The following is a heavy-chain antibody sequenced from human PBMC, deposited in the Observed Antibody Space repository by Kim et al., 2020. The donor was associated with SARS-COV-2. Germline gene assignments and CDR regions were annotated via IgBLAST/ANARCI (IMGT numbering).Heavy chain of an antibody. CDR2: INPNSGGT. CDR3: ARDRTTVTTSGYYYYYGMDV. Sequence: ASVKVSCKASGYTFTGYYMHWVRQAPGQGLEWMGWINPNSGGTNYAQKFQGRVTMTRDTSISTAYMELSRLRSDDTAVYYCARDRTTVTTSGYYYYYGMDVGGQGTTVTVSS. J-gene: IGHJ6*02. V-gene: IGHV1-2*02. CDR1: GYTFTGYY. D-gene: IGHD4-17*01.